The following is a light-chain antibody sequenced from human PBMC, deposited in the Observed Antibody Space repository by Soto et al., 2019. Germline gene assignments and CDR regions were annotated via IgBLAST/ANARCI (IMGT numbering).Light chain of an antibody. Sequence: DVQMTQSPSSLAASVGDKVTITCRASQGISDYLAWYQQNPERVPKLLIYSASTLQSGVPSRVSGSGSGTHFTLAINSLQPEDVATYYCEKYDSALLTFGEGTKV. J-gene: IGKJ4*01. CDR2: SAS. CDR3: EKYDSALLT. CDR1: QGISDY. V-gene: IGKV1-27*01.